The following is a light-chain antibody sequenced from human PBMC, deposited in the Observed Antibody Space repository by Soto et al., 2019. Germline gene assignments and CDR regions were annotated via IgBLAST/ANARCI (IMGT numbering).Light chain of an antibody. V-gene: IGLV1-44*01. CDR2: MNN. J-gene: IGLJ2*01. Sequence: QSVLTQPPSASGTPGQRLTISCSGRSSNIGSNSVNWYQQLPGTAPKLLIYMNNQRPSGVPDRFSGSKSGTSASLAISGLQSEDEADYYCAAWDDSLNGVVFGGGTKLTVL. CDR3: AAWDDSLNGVV. CDR1: SSNIGSNS.